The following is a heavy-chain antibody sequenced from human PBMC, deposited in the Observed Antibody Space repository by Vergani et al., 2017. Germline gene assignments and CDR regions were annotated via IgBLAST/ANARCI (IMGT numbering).Heavy chain of an antibody. CDR3: ARDARAIVVVTASRLGWLDP. Sequence: QVQLVQSGAEVKKPGASVKVSCKASGYTFTSYGISWVRQAPGQGLEWMGWISAYNGNTNYAQKLQGRVTMTTDTSTSTAYMELRSLRSDDTAVYYCARDARAIVVVTASRLGWLDPWGQGTLVTVSS. J-gene: IGHJ5*02. D-gene: IGHD2-21*02. V-gene: IGHV1-18*01. CDR2: ISAYNGNT. CDR1: GYTFTSYG.